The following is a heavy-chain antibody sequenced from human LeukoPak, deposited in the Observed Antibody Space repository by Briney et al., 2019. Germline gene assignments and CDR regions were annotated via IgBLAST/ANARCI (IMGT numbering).Heavy chain of an antibody. CDR2: LSPSGGIT. CDR3: ARGVNYFVLEY. D-gene: IGHD3-10*02. CDR1: GFTFSTYA. Sequence: GGSLRLSCAASGFTFSTYAMSWVRQAPGKGLEWVSALSPSGGITYYEDSVKGRFTISRDNSKNTLYLQMNSLRAEDTAVYYCARGVNYFVLEYWGQGTLVTISS. V-gene: IGHV3-23*01. J-gene: IGHJ4*02.